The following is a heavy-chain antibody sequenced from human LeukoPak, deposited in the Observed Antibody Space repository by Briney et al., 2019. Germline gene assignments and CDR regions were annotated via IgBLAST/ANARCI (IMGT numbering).Heavy chain of an antibody. CDR1: GGSFSGYY. CDR2: INHSGST. Sequence: SXTLSLTCAVYGGSFSGYYWSWIRQPPGKGLEWIGEINHSGSTNYNPSLKSRVTISVDTSKNQFSLKLSSVTAADTAVYYCARGTRDFWSGYYLNYWGQGTLVTVSS. J-gene: IGHJ4*02. D-gene: IGHD3-3*01. V-gene: IGHV4-34*01. CDR3: ARGTRDFWSGYYLNY.